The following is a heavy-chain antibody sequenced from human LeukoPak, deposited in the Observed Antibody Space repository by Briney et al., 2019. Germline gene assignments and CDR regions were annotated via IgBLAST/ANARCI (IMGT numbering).Heavy chain of an antibody. V-gene: IGHV4-4*07. CDR2: IYTSGST. Sequence: PSETLSLTCTVSGGSISSYYWSWIRQPAGKGLEWIGRIYTSGSTNYNPSLKSRVTMSVDTSKNQFSLKLSSVTAADSAVYYCARGESDDYYYYYMDVWGKGTTVTVSS. J-gene: IGHJ6*03. CDR1: GGSISSYY. CDR3: ARGESDDYYYYYMDV.